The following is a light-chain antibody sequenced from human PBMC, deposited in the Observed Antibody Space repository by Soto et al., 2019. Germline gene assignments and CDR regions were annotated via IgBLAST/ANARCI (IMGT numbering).Light chain of an antibody. J-gene: IGKJ1*01. CDR1: QDITNF. V-gene: IGKV1-33*01. CDR2: VAS. Sequence: DLQMTQSPSSLSASVGDRVTITCQASQDITNFLNWYQQKPGKAPKLLIYVASNLETGVPSRFSGSGSGTDFSFTISGLQPEDIATYYCQQYDVLPWTFGQGTTVEVK. CDR3: QQYDVLPWT.